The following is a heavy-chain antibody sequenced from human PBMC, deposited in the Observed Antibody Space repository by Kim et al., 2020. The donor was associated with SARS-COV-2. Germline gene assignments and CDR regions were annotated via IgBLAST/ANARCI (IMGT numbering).Heavy chain of an antibody. V-gene: IGHV1-2*02. CDR3: ATGVPTHFVFSGFLV. J-gene: IGHJ6*02. Sequence: ASVKVSCKASGYNFINYYIHWLRQAPGQGLEWMGWIDPGCGAAKFALNLQGRVTPTRDTSINTVYMDLSGLTSDDTAVYYCATGVPTHFVFSGFLVCGQGTTFTASS. CDR1: GYNFINYY. D-gene: IGHD2-8*01. CDR2: IDPGCGAA.